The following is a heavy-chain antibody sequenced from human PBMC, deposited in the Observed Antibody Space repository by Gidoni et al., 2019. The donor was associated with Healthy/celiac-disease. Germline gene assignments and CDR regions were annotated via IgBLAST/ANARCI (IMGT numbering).Heavy chain of an antibody. D-gene: IGHD3-9*01. CDR3: ARDYYDILTGYCSYWYFDL. V-gene: IGHV3-21*01. Sequence: EVQLVESGGGLVKPGGSLRLSCAASGFTFSSYSMNWVRQAPGKGLEWVSSISSSSSYIYYADSVKGRFTISRDNAKNSLYLQMNSLRAEDTAVYYCARDYYDILTGYCSYWYFDLWGRGTLVTVSS. CDR2: ISSSSSYI. J-gene: IGHJ2*01. CDR1: GFTFSSYS.